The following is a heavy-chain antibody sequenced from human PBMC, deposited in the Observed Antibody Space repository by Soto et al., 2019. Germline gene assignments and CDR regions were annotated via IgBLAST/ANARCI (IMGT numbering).Heavy chain of an antibody. CDR3: ARGGIADYYYYYGMDV. V-gene: IGHV4-61*01. CDR1: GGSVSSGSYY. J-gene: IGHJ6*02. CDR2: IYYSGST. D-gene: IGHD6-13*01. Sequence: PSETLSLTCTVSGGSVSSGSYYWSWIRQPPGKGLEWIGYIYYSGSTNYNPSLKSRVTISVDTSKNQFSLKLSSVTAADTAVYYCARGGIADYYYYYGMDVWGQGTTVTVSS.